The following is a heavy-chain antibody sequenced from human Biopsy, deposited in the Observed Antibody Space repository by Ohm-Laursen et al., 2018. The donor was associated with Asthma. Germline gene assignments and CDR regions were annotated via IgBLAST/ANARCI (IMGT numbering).Heavy chain of an antibody. D-gene: IGHD2-21*02. CDR1: GFTFKTYG. Sequence: SLRLSCTASGFTFKTYGMHWVRQAPGKGLEWLAVVSHDEADKYYAASVKGRFTISRDNFRNTVHLQMSSLRPEDSAVYYCTRDRFYNSVTSESFYYGVDVWGQGTTVTVSS. J-gene: IGHJ6*02. V-gene: IGHV3-30*03. CDR3: TRDRFYNSVTSESFYYGVDV. CDR2: VSHDEADK.